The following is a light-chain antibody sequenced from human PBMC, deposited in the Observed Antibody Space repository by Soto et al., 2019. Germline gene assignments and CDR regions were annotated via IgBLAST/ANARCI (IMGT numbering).Light chain of an antibody. V-gene: IGKV3-11*01. CDR3: QKRSDWPRT. J-gene: IGKJ2*01. CDR1: QSISSY. Sequence: EIVLTQSPATLSLSPGERATLSCRASQSISSYLDWYQQKPGQAPRLLIYAAYNRATGIPARFSGSGSGTDFTLTISRLEPEDFAVYYCQKRSDWPRTFGRGTKLEIK. CDR2: AAY.